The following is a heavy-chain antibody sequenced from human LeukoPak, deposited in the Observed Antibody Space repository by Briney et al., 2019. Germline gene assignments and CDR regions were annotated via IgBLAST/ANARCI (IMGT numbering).Heavy chain of an antibody. CDR3: ASFLAAMVRGVIPSFYP. D-gene: IGHD3-10*01. Sequence: GRSLRLSCAASGFTFSSYSMNWVRQAPGKGLEWVSSISSSSSYIYYADSVKGRFTISRDNAKNSLYLQVNSLRAEDTAVYYCASFLAAMVRGVIPSFYPWGQGTLVTVSS. J-gene: IGHJ5*02. CDR1: GFTFSSYS. CDR2: ISSSSSYI. V-gene: IGHV3-21*01.